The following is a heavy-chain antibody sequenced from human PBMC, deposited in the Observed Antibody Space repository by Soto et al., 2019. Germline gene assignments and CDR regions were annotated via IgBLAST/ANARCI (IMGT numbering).Heavy chain of an antibody. CDR3: AREGLKYCSGGSCYDY. CDR2: IYYSGST. Sequence: SETLSLTCTVSGVSISSGDYYWSWIRQPPGKGLEWIGYIYYSGSTYYNPSLKSRVTISVDTSKNQFSLKLSSVTAADTAVYYCAREGLKYCSGGSCYDYWGQGTLVTVSS. V-gene: IGHV4-30-4*01. J-gene: IGHJ4*02. CDR1: GVSISSGDYY. D-gene: IGHD2-15*01.